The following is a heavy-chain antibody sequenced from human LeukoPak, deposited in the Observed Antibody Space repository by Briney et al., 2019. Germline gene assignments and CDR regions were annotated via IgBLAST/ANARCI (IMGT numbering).Heavy chain of an antibody. J-gene: IGHJ4*02. CDR2: ISSSGSTI. CDR1: GFTFSSYE. Sequence: GGSLRLSCAASGFTFSSYEMNWVRQAPGKGLEWVSYISSSGSTIYYADSVKGRFTISRDNAQNSLYLQMNSLRAEDTAVYCCAKDGGYYYDSSGYYPSYWGQGTLVTVSS. D-gene: IGHD3-22*01. CDR3: AKDGGYYYDSSGYYPSY. V-gene: IGHV3-48*03.